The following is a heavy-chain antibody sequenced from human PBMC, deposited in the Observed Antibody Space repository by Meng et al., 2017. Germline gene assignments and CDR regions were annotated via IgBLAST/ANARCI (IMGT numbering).Heavy chain of an antibody. D-gene: IGHD2-15*01. CDR3: ARWSIYCSGGSCYSFDY. CDR2: IYHSGST. CDR1: GGSISSSNW. J-gene: IGHJ4*02. V-gene: IGHV4-4*02. Sequence: QVQLQEPAPGLVTPSGTLSLTCAVSGGSISSSNWWSWVRQPPGKGLEWIGEIYHSGSTNYNPSLKSRVTISVDKSKNQFSLKLSSVTAADTAVYYCARWSIYCSGGSCYSFDYWGQGTLVTVSS.